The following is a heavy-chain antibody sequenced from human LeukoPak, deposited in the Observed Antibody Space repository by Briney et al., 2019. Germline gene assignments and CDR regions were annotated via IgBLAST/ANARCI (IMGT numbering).Heavy chain of an antibody. D-gene: IGHD4-17*01. CDR1: GFSFSSYW. CDR2: IKQDGSEK. CDR3: ARSDYGDHFDY. Sequence: GGSLRLSCAASGFSFSSYWMSWVRQAPGKGLEWVANIKQDGSEKHYVDSVKGRFTISRDNAKNSLYLQMNSLRAEDTAVYYCARSDYGDHFDYWGQGTLVTVSS. V-gene: IGHV3-7*01. J-gene: IGHJ4*02.